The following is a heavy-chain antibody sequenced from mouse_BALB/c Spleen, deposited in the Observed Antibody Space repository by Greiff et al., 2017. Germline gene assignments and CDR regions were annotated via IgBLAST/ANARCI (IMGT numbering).Heavy chain of an antibody. CDR3: ASPLLRLRAMDY. CDR1: GFSLTSYG. D-gene: IGHD1-2*01. V-gene: IGHV2-9*02. J-gene: IGHJ4*01. Sequence: QVQLQQSGPGLVAPSQSLSITCTVSGFSLTSYGVHWVRQPPGKGLEWLGVIWAGGSTNYNSALMSRLSISKDNSKSQVFLKMNSLQTDDTAMYYCASPLLRLRAMDYWGQGTSVTVSS. CDR2: IWAGGST.